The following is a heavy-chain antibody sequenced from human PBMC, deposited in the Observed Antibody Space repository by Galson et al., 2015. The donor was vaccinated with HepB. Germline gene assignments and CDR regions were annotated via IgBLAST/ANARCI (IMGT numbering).Heavy chain of an antibody. D-gene: IGHD5-24*01. CDR1: GFTFSNAW. CDR2: IKSKTDGGTT. J-gene: IGHJ4*02. Sequence: SLRLSCAASGFTFSNAWMNWVRQAPGKGLEWVGRIKSKTDGGTTDYAAPVKGRFTISRDDSKNTLYLQMNSLKTEDTAMYYCTTDPSRRWLQFNWGQGTLVTVSS. CDR3: TTDPSRRWLQFN. V-gene: IGHV3-15*07.